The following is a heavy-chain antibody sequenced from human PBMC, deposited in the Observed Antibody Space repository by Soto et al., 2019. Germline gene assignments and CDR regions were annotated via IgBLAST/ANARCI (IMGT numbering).Heavy chain of an antibody. CDR2: ISAYNGNT. CDR1: GYTCTSYG. Sequence: GASVKVSCKASGYTCTSYGISWVRQAPGQGLEWMGWISAYNGNTNYAQKLQGRVTMTTDTSTSTAYMELRSLRSDDTAVYYCARSLGYYGSGSYYTAPLYYYGMDVWGQGTTVTVSS. J-gene: IGHJ6*02. V-gene: IGHV1-18*01. D-gene: IGHD3-10*01. CDR3: ARSLGYYGSGSYYTAPLYYYGMDV.